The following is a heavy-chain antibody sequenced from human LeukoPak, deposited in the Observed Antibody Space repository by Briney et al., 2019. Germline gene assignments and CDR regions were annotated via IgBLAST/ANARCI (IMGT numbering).Heavy chain of an antibody. V-gene: IGHV4-34*01. D-gene: IGHD1-26*01. Sequence: SETLSLTCAVHGGSFSGYYWSWIRQPPGQGQEWIVEVNHSGIARYNPSLESRVTISVDTSKSQSSLNVYFVSAADTAVYYCASLNPFSGRRNAFDIRGQGAMVTVSS. J-gene: IGHJ3*02. CDR1: GGSFSGYY. CDR3: ASLNPFSGRRNAFDI. CDR2: VNHSGIA.